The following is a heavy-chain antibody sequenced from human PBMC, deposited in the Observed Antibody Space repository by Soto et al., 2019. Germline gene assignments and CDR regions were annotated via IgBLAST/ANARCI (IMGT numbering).Heavy chain of an antibody. CDR1: GFTFDDYA. V-gene: IGHV3-9*01. CDR3: AKDMSIALSGRWWYFDL. D-gene: IGHD6-19*01. Sequence: ESWGGLVQPGRSLRLSCAASGFTFDDYAMHWVRQAPGKGLEWVSGISWNSGSIGYADSVKGRFTISRDNAKNSLYLQMSSLRAEDTALYYCAKDMSIALSGRWWYFDLWGRGTLDTVSS. CDR2: ISWNSGSI. J-gene: IGHJ2*01.